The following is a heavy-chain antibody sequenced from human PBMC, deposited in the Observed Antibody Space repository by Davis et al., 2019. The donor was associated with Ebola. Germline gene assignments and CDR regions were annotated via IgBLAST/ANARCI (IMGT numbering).Heavy chain of an antibody. D-gene: IGHD4-17*01. CDR3: ARRGVYGDYRYYFDY. V-gene: IGHV4-34*01. Sequence: SETLSLTCAVYGGSFSGYYWSWVRQPPGKGLEWIGEIYHSGSTNYNPSLKSRVTISVDKSKNQFSLKLSSVTAADTAVYYCARRGVYGDYRYYFDYWGQGTLVTVSS. CDR1: GGSFSGYY. J-gene: IGHJ4*02. CDR2: IYHSGST.